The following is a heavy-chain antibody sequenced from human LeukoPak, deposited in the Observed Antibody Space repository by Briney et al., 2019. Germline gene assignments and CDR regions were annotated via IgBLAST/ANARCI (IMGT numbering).Heavy chain of an antibody. V-gene: IGHV4-39*01. CDR1: GGSISSSSYY. CDR2: IYYSGST. CDR3: ARQMLAGDYFDY. J-gene: IGHJ4*02. D-gene: IGHD3-10*02. Sequence: SETLSLTCTVSGGSISSSSYYWGWIRQPPGKGLEWIGSIYYSGSTYYNPSLKSRVTISVDTSKNQFSLKLSSVTAADTAVYYCARQMLAGDYFDYWGQGTLATVSS.